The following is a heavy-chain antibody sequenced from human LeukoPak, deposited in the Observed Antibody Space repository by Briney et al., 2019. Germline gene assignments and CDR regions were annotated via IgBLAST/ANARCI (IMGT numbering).Heavy chain of an antibody. J-gene: IGHJ4*02. D-gene: IGHD1-26*01. CDR2: IYKSGNT. Sequence: PSETLSLTCTVSGDSINSGDYYWGWIRQPPGKGLEWIGNIYKSGNTYYNPSLKSRVTISVDTSKNQFSLKLSSVTAADTAVYYCARQAGGNYHYFDYWGQGTLVTVSS. V-gene: IGHV4-39*01. CDR3: ARQAGGNYHYFDY. CDR1: GDSINSGDYY.